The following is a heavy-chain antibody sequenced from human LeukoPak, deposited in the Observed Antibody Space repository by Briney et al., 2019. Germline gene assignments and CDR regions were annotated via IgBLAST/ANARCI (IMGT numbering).Heavy chain of an antibody. CDR2: INHSGST. J-gene: IGHJ4*02. CDR1: GVSFSGYY. Sequence: PSETLSLTCAVYGVSFSGYYWSWVRQPPGKGLEWIGEINHSGSTNYNPSLKSRVTISVDTSKNQFSLKLSSVTAADTAVYYCARLSPAAAKGRDYWGQGTLVTVSS. CDR3: ARLSPAAAKGRDY. V-gene: IGHV4-34*01. D-gene: IGHD2-2*01.